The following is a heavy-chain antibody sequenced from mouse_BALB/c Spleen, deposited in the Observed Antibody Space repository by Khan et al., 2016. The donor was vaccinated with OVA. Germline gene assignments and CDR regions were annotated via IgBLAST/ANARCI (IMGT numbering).Heavy chain of an antibody. J-gene: IGHJ3*01. CDR3: ERGGYGSPFAY. CDR2: IDPSKSET. D-gene: IGHD1-1*01. Sequence: QVQLQQSGPELVRPGASVKMSCKASGYTFTSFWIHWVKQRPGQGLEWIGMIDPSKSETRLNQKFKDKATLNVDKSSNTAYMQLSRLTSEYSAVYYCERGGYGSPFAYWGQGTLVTVSA. CDR1: GYTFTSFW. V-gene: IGHV1S127*01.